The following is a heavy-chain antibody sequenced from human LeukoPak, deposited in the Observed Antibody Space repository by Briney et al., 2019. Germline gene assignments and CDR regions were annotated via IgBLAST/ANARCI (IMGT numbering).Heavy chain of an antibody. CDR2: VFHSGTA. CDR3: GRQAAPDRRDYSYTDV. D-gene: IGHD6-25*01. Sequence: KSSETLSLTCAVSGYSITRGYFWGWIRQPPGKGLEWIGSVFHSGTAYYNPSLNSRVTISVDTSKNQYSLRLSFVTAADTATYYCGRQAAPDRRDYSYTDVWGKGATVTVSS. V-gene: IGHV4-38-2*01. CDR1: GYSITRGYF. J-gene: IGHJ6*03.